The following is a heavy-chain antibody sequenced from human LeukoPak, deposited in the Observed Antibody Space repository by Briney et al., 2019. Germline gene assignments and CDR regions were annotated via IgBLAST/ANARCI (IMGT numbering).Heavy chain of an antibody. CDR3: ARVLRYFDSEQGYFDY. D-gene: IGHD3-9*01. J-gene: IGHJ4*02. CDR2: MYYSGST. CDR1: GGSISSSSYY. Sequence: PSETLSLTCTVSGGSISSSSYYWGWIRQPPGKGLEWIATMYYSGSTYYNPSLKSRVTISVDTSKNHFSLKLNSVTAADTAVYYCARVLRYFDSEQGYFDYWGQGTLVTVSS. V-gene: IGHV4-39*02.